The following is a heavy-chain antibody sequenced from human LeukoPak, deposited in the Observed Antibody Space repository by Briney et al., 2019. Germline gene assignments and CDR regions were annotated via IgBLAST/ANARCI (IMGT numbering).Heavy chain of an antibody. CDR2: IIPIFGTA. Sequence: SVKVSCKASGGTFSSYAISWVRQAPGQGLEWMGGIIPIFGTANYAQKFQGRVTITADKSTSTAYMELSSLRSEDTAVYYCARGGPAARLITFGGVTDYWGQGTLVTVSS. V-gene: IGHV1-69*06. CDR1: GGTFSSYA. CDR3: ARGGPAARLITFGGVTDY. J-gene: IGHJ4*02. D-gene: IGHD3-16*01.